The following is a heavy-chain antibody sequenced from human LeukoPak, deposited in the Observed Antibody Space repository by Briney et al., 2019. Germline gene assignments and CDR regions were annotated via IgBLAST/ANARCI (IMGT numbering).Heavy chain of an antibody. CDR3: ARVGELERRDWFDP. Sequence: ASVKVSCKASGYTFTSYGLSWVRQAPGQGLEWMGWISAYNGNTNYAQKLQGRVTMTTDTSTSTAYMELRSLRSEDTAVYYCARVGELERRDWFDPWGQGTLVTVSS. CDR2: ISAYNGNT. J-gene: IGHJ5*02. CDR1: GYTFTSYG. V-gene: IGHV1-18*01. D-gene: IGHD1-1*01.